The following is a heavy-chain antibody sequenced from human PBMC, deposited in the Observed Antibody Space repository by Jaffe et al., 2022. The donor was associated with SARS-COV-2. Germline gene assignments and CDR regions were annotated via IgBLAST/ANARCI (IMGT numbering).Heavy chain of an antibody. CDR2: INHSGST. CDR1: GGSFSGYY. D-gene: IGHD4-17*01. V-gene: IGHV4-34*01. Sequence: QVQLQQWGAGLLKPSETLSLTCAVYGGSFSGYYWSWIRQPPGKGLEWIGEINHSGSTNYNPSLKSRVTISVDTSKNQFSLKLSSVTAADTAVYYCARGRATQPRTTVSSYFDLWGRGTLVTVSS. J-gene: IGHJ2*01. CDR3: ARGRATQPRTTVSSYFDL.